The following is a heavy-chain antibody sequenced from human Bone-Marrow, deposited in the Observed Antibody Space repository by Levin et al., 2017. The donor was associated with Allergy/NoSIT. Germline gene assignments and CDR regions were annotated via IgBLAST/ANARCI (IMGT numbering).Heavy chain of an antibody. CDR3: ARARSSRYYNMYYYGMDT. J-gene: IGHJ6*02. Sequence: QTGGSLRLSCGTSGFVLNTYGIHWVRQAPGKGLEWVAVLWYDGGHKFYADSVKGRFTISGDSPKNTLYLQMNSLRVEDTAVYYCARARSSRYYNMYYYGMDTWGQGTTVTVSS. CDR1: GFVLNTYG. V-gene: IGHV3-33*01. CDR2: LWYDGGHK. D-gene: IGHD3-22*01.